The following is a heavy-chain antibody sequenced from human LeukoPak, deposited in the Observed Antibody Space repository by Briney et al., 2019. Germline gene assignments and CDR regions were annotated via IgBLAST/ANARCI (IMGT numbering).Heavy chain of an antibody. CDR1: GGSISSSSYY. Sequence: SSETLSLTCTVSGGSISSSSYYWGWIRQPPGKGLEWIGSIYYSGSTYYNPSLKSRVTISVDTSKNQFSLKLSSVTAADTAVYYCARDAGARAFDIWGQGTMVTVSS. D-gene: IGHD1-26*01. CDR3: ARDAGARAFDI. J-gene: IGHJ3*02. V-gene: IGHV4-39*07. CDR2: IYYSGST.